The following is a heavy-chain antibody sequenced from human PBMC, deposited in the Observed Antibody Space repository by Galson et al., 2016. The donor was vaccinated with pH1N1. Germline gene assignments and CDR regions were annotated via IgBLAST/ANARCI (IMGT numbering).Heavy chain of an antibody. D-gene: IGHD3-22*01. CDR3: ARVNTYDSSGYYPFDY. CDR1: EYTFIGYY. CDR2: INPNNGDT. J-gene: IGHJ4*02. V-gene: IGHV1-2*06. Sequence: SVKVSCKASEYTFIGYYIHWMRQAPGHGLAWMGRINPNNGDTHYPQNFQGRVTMTRDTSISTAYMELNSLRSDDTAVYYCARVNTYDSSGYYPFDYCGQGTQVTVSS.